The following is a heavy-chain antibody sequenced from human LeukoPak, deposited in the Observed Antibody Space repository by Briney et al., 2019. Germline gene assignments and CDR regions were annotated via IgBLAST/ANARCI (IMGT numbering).Heavy chain of an antibody. J-gene: IGHJ4*02. V-gene: IGHV4-39*01. CDR3: ARQRITAADGTKGYFDY. Sequence: SETLSLTCTVSGGSISSGSYYWAWIRQPPGKGLEWIGSIYYSGSTYYNPSLKSRVTISVDTSKNQFSLNLNSVTAADTALYYCARQRITAADGTKGYFDYWGQGTLVTVSS. CDR1: GGSISSGSYY. CDR2: IYYSGST. D-gene: IGHD6-13*01.